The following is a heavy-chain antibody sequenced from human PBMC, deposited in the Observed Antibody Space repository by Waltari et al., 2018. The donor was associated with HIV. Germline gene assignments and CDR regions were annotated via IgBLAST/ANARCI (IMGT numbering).Heavy chain of an antibody. CDR1: GGSFSGYY. Sequence: QLQLQQWGAGLLKPSETLSLTCAVYGGSFSGYYWSWIRQPPGKGLEWLGEINHSGSTNYNPSLKSRVTISVDTSKNQFSLKLSSVTAADTAVYYCARGRTYYDILTGPLYYYYGMDVWGQGTTVTVSS. V-gene: IGHV4-34*01. D-gene: IGHD3-9*01. CDR3: ARGRTYYDILTGPLYYYYGMDV. J-gene: IGHJ6*02. CDR2: INHSGST.